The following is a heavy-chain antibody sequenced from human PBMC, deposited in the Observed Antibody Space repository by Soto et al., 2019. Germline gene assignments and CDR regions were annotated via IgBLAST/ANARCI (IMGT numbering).Heavy chain of an antibody. CDR3: ARGKQLPTYFDF. Sequence: PVESLKISCNGSGYTFRDYWIAWVRQMPWKSLECMGIIYPGDSDTRYSPSFQGQVIISADKSLSTAYLQWSSLKASDTAIYYCARGKQLPTYFDFWGQGTLVTVPQ. CDR1: GYTFRDYW. D-gene: IGHD5-18*01. CDR2: IYPGDSDT. V-gene: IGHV5-51*01. J-gene: IGHJ4*02.